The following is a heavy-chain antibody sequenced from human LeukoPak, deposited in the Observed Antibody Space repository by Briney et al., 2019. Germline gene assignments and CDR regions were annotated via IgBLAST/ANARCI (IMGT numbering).Heavy chain of an antibody. V-gene: IGHV1-69*06. J-gene: IGHJ5*02. CDR2: IIPIFGTA. CDR3: ARATTTVTSGFDP. Sequence: SVKVSCKASGGTFSSYAISWVRQAPGQGLEWMGGIIPIFGTANYAQKIQGRVTITADKSTSTAYMELSSLRSEDTAVYYCARATTTVTSGFDPWGQGTLVTVSS. CDR1: GGTFSSYA. D-gene: IGHD4-17*01.